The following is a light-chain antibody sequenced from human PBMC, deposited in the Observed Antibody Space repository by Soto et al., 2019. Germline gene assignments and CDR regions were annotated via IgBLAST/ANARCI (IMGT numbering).Light chain of an antibody. CDR2: DTS. Sequence: EIVLTQSPCTLSLSPGERATLSCRASQSVSSSYLAWYQQKPGQAPRLLIYDTSTRATGVPARFSGSGSGTEFTLTVSSLQSEDIAVYFCQQYNNWPPNFGQGTRLEIK. CDR3: QQYNNWPPN. V-gene: IGKV3-15*01. CDR1: QSVSSSY. J-gene: IGKJ5*01.